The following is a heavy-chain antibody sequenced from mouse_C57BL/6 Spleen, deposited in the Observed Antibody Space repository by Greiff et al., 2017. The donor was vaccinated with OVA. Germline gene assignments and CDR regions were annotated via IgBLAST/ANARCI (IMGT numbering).Heavy chain of an antibody. CDR1: GYSFTGYF. J-gene: IGHJ2*01. CDR3: ARGGLYYGYDVDFDY. D-gene: IGHD2-2*01. V-gene: IGHV1-20*01. Sequence: VQLQQSGPELVKPGDSVKISCKASGYSFTGYFMNWVMQSHGKSLEWIGRINPYNGDTFYNQKFKGKATLTVDKSSSTAHMELRSLTSEDSAVYYCARGGLYYGYDVDFDYWGQGTTLTVSS. CDR2: INPYNGDT.